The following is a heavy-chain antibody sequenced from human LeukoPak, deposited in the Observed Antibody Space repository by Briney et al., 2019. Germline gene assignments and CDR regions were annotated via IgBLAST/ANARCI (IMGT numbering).Heavy chain of an antibody. J-gene: IGHJ4*02. CDR3: ARVYNWNSSGLGAPRD. D-gene: IGHD1-7*01. V-gene: IGHV4-38-2*02. CDR2: IYHSGST. Sequence: SETLSLTCTVSGYSISSGYYWGWIRQPPGKGLEWIGSIYHSGSTYYNSSLKSRVTISVDTSKNQFSLKLSSVTAADTAVYYCARVYNWNSSGLGAPRDWGRGTLVTVSS. CDR1: GYSISSGYY.